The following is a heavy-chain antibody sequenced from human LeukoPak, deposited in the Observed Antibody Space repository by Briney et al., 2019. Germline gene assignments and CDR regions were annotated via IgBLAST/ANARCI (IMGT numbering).Heavy chain of an antibody. Sequence: GGSLRLSCAASGFTFSSYWMSWVRQAPGKGLEWVSAISGSGGSTYYADSVKGRFTISRDNSKNTLYLQMNSLRAEDTAVYYCATPTAGIGGATPFDYWGQGTLVTVST. CDR1: GFTFSSYW. CDR2: ISGSGGST. CDR3: ATPTAGIGGATPFDY. J-gene: IGHJ4*02. V-gene: IGHV3-23*01. D-gene: IGHD1-26*01.